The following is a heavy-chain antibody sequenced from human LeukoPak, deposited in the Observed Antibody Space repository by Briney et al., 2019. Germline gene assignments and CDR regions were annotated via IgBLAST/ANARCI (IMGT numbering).Heavy chain of an antibody. CDR2: ISSSSSYI. CDR3: ARYGYSYGYVDY. J-gene: IGHJ4*02. CDR1: GFTFSSYS. Sequence: GGSLRLSCAASGFTFSSYSMNWVREAPGKGLEWVSSISSSSSYIYYADSVKGRFTISRDNAKNSLYLQMNSLRAEDTAVYYCARYGYSYGYVDYWGQGTLVTVSS. D-gene: IGHD5-18*01. V-gene: IGHV3-21*01.